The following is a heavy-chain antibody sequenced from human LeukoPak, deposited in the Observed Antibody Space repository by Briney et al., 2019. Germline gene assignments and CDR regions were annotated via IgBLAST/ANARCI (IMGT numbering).Heavy chain of an antibody. CDR3: ARVKYDSSGYYGILDY. Sequence: GGSLRLSCAASGFTFSSYSMNWVRQAPGKGLEWVSYISSSSSTIYYADSVKGRFTISRDNAKNSLYLQMNGLRAEDTAVYYCARVKYDSSGYYGILDYWGQGTLVTVSS. CDR2: ISSSSSTI. J-gene: IGHJ4*02. CDR1: GFTFSSYS. D-gene: IGHD3-22*01. V-gene: IGHV3-48*01.